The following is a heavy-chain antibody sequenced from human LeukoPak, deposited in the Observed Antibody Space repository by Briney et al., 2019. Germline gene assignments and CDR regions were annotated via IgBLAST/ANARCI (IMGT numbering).Heavy chain of an antibody. CDR2: INPNSGGT. CDR1: GYTFTGYY. J-gene: IGHJ6*02. V-gene: IGHV1-2*02. CDR3: AXXXXXXRYYYYGMDV. Sequence: ASVKVSCKASGYTFTGYYMHWVRQAPGQGLEWMGWINPNSGGTNYAQKFQGRVTMTRDTSISTAYMELSRLRSDDTAVYYCAXXXXXXRYYYYGMDVWGQGTTVTVSS.